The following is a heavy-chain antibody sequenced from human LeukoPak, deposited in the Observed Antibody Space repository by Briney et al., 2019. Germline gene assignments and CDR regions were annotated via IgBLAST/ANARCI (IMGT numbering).Heavy chain of an antibody. CDR1: GFTFSSYG. D-gene: IGHD6-13*01. CDR3: AKHSSLDY. J-gene: IGHJ4*02. V-gene: IGHV3-30*18. Sequence: GGSLRLSWAASGFTFSSYGMHWVRQAPDKGLEWVAVISYDGSNKYYADSVKGRFTISRDNSKNTLYLQMNSLRAEDTAVYYCAKHSSLDYWGQGTLVTVSS. CDR2: ISYDGSNK.